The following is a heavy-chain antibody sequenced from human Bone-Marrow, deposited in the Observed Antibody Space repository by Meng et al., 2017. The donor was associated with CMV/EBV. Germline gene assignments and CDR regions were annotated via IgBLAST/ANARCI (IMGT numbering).Heavy chain of an antibody. Sequence: ASVKVSCKASGYTFTSYDINWVRQATGQGLEWMGWMNPNSGNTGYAQKFQGRVTITRNTSISTAYMELSRLRSDDTAVYYCATPYVDIVATIRGYYGMDVWGQGTTVTVSS. V-gene: IGHV1-8*03. CDR2: MNPNSGNT. CDR3: ATPYVDIVATIRGYYGMDV. J-gene: IGHJ6*02. CDR1: GYTFTSYD. D-gene: IGHD5-12*01.